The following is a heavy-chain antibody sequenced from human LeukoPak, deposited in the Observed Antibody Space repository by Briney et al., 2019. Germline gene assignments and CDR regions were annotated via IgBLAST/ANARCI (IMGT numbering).Heavy chain of an antibody. V-gene: IGHV1-8*02. J-gene: IGHJ4*02. CDR2: MNPNSGNT. CDR3: ASALQDDYGDYFG. D-gene: IGHD4-17*01. CDR1: GYTFTSYG. Sequence: ASVKVSCKASGYTFTSYGISWVRQATGQGLEWMGWMNPNSGNTGYAQKFQGRVTMTRNTSISTAYMELSSLRSEDTAVYYCASALQDDYGDYFGWGQGTLVTVSS.